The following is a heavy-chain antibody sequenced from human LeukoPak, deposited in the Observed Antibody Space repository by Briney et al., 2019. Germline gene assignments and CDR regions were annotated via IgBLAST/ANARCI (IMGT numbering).Heavy chain of an antibody. J-gene: IGHJ6*03. Sequence: GATVKVSFKASGYTFTGYYMHWVRQAPGQGLEWMGRINPNSGGTNYAQKFQGRVTMTRDTSISTAYMELSRLRSDDTAVYYCARAILWFGAPYYMDVWGKGTTVTVS. CDR1: GYTFTGYY. D-gene: IGHD3-10*01. CDR3: ARAILWFGAPYYMDV. CDR2: INPNSGGT. V-gene: IGHV1-2*06.